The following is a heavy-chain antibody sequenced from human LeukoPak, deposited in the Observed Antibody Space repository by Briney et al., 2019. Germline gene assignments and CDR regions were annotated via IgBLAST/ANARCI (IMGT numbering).Heavy chain of an antibody. J-gene: IGHJ4*02. CDR2: INHSGST. D-gene: IGHD3-10*01. CDR1: GGSFSGYY. CDR3: ARERVNRMVRGVIGYFDY. Sequence: PSETLSLTCAVYGGSFSGYYWSRIRQRQGKGLERIGEINHSGSTNYNPSLKSRVTISVDTSKNQFSLKLSSVTAADTAVYYCARERVNRMVRGVIGYFDYWGQGTLVTVSS. V-gene: IGHV4-34*01.